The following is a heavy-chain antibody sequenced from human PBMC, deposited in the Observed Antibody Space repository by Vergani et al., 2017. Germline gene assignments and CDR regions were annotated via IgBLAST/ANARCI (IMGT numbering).Heavy chain of an antibody. V-gene: IGHV4-39*01. J-gene: IGHJ4*02. CDR1: GASIRSSNYY. Sequence: QLQLQESGPGLVKPSATLSLTCSVSGASIRSSNYYWGWIRQPPGKGLEWIASIYYSGSTYYNPSLKSRVTISVDTSKNQFSLKLSSVTAADTAVYYCASEVVTAIRGLDYWGQGTLVTVSS. CDR3: ASEVVTAIRGLDY. D-gene: IGHD2-21*02. CDR2: IYYSGST.